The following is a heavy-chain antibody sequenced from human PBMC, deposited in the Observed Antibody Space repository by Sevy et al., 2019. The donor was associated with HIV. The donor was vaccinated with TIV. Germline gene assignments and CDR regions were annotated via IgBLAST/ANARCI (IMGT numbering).Heavy chain of an antibody. CDR2: ISGRGGST. V-gene: IGHV3-23*01. J-gene: IGHJ3*01. CDR3: AKDSRITMIVGDVAFDF. D-gene: IGHD3-22*01. Sequence: GGSLRLSCAASGFTFSSYAMSWVRRAPGKGLEWVSAISGRGGSTYYADSVKGRFTISRDNSKNTLYLQMNSLTAEDTAVYYCAKDSRITMIVGDVAFDFWGQGTMVTVSS. CDR1: GFTFSSYA.